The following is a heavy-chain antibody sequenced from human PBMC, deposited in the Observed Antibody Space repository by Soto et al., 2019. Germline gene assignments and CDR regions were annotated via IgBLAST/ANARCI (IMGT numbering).Heavy chain of an antibody. CDR3: AKDPRSGYYYYFDY. CDR2: ISWNSGRI. D-gene: IGHD3-22*01. Sequence: EVQLVESGGGLVQPGRSMRLSCTASGFTFDDYAMHWVRQAPGKGLEWVSGISWNSGRIGYADSVKGRFTISRDNAKNSLYLQMNSLRAEDTALYYCAKDPRSGYYYYFDYWGQGTLVTVSS. CDR1: GFTFDDYA. V-gene: IGHV3-9*01. J-gene: IGHJ4*02.